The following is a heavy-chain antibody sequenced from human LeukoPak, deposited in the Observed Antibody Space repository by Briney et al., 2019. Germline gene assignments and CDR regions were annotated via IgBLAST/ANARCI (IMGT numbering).Heavy chain of an antibody. CDR3: ARAFQLRDY. V-gene: IGHV3-74*01. J-gene: IGHJ4*02. CDR1: GFTFSSYW. D-gene: IGHD1-26*01. Sequence: PRGSLRLSCVASGFTFSSYWTYWVRPAPGKGLVWVSRIKSDGRSTSYADSVKGRFTISRDNAKNTLYLQMNSLRAEDTAVYYCARAFQLRDYWGQGPLVSVSS. CDR2: IKSDGRST.